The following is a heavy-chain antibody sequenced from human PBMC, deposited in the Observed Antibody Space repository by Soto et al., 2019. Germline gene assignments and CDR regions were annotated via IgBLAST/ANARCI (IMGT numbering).Heavy chain of an antibody. J-gene: IGHJ5*02. CDR1: GYTFTSYA. CDR2: INAGNGNT. Sequence: ASVKVSCKASGYTFTSYAMHWVRQAPGQRLEWMGWINAGNGNTKYSQKFQGRVTIARETSASTAYMELTSLRSEDTAVYYCAREPLCGGRCYDNYFDPWGQGTLVTVSS. CDR3: AREPLCGGRCYDNYFDP. D-gene: IGHD2-15*01. V-gene: IGHV1-3*01.